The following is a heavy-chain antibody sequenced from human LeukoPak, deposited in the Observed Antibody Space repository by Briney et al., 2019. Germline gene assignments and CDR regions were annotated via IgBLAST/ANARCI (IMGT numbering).Heavy chain of an antibody. D-gene: IGHD3-9*01. Sequence: GGSLRLSCTASGFTFDDYGMSWVRQGTGKGLEWVSGINRNGGNTGYADSVKGRFTISRDNAKNSLYLQMNSLRAEDTALYYCARESYDILTGYYNVDYWGQGTLVTVSS. CDR2: INRNGGNT. J-gene: IGHJ4*02. CDR3: ARESYDILTGYYNVDY. CDR1: GFTFDDYG. V-gene: IGHV3-20*04.